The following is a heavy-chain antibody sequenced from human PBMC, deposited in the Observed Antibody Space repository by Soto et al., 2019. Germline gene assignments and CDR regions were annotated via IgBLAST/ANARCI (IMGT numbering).Heavy chain of an antibody. Sequence: LILSCAASGFNFDNYYMAWVRQAPGKGLEWVANIKQDGSGSNYVDSLKGRFTISRDNAKNSLYLQMNNLRAEDSGVYFCARDTTGILDYWGQGTLVTVSS. J-gene: IGHJ4*02. V-gene: IGHV3-7*01. CDR2: IKQDGSGS. CDR1: GFNFDNYY. CDR3: ARDTTGILDY. D-gene: IGHD1-1*01.